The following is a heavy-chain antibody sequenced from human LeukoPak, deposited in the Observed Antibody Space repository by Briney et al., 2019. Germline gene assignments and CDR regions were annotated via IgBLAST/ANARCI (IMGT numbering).Heavy chain of an antibody. D-gene: IGHD3-10*01. CDR1: GFTFGDYA. V-gene: IGHV3-49*04. Sequence: GGSLRLSCTASGFTFGDYAMSWVRQAPGKGLEWVGFIRSKAYGGTTEYAASAKGRLTISRDDSKSIAYLQMNSLKTEDTAVYYCTRQYVLLWFGELLGGMDVWGKGTTVTVSS. J-gene: IGHJ6*04. CDR3: TRQYVLLWFGELLGGMDV. CDR2: IRSKAYGGTT.